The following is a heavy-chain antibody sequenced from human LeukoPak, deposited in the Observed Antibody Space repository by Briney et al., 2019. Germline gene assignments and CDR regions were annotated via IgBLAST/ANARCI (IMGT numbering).Heavy chain of an antibody. CDR2: ISSSSSTM. Sequence: GGSLRLSCAASGFTFSTYDMNWVRQAPGKGLEWVSYISSSSSTMYYADSVKGRFTISRDNAKSSLFLQMNSLRAEDSALYYCARRGYISAWDYWGQGTLVTVSS. CDR3: ARRGYISAWDY. D-gene: IGHD6-19*01. J-gene: IGHJ4*02. V-gene: IGHV3-48*01. CDR1: GFTFSTYD.